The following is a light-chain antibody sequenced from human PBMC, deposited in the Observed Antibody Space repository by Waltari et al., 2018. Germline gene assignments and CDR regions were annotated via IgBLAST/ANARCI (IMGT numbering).Light chain of an antibody. CDR3: CSYAAYSPVL. V-gene: IGLV2-23*01. CDR2: EGS. J-gene: IGLJ2*01. CDR1: SSEVGNYNL. Sequence: QSALTQPASVSGSPGQSITISCTGTSSEVGNYNLVSWYQQHPGKAPQLIICEGSKRPSGVSNRFSGSKFGNTASLTISGLQAEDEADYYCCSYAAYSPVLFGGGTKVTVL.